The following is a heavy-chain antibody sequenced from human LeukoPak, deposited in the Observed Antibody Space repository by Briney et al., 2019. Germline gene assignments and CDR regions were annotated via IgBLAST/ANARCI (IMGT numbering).Heavy chain of an antibody. CDR2: INPNSGGT. CDR3: ARAHYYGSGSQDYYLDV. CDR1: GYTFTGYY. D-gene: IGHD3-10*01. Sequence: ASVKVSCKASGYTFTGYYMHWVRQAPGQGLEWMGWINPNSGGTNYAQKFRGRVTMTRDTSITTTYMELNRLTSDDTAVYYCARAHYYGSGSQDYYLDVWGKGTTVTVSS. V-gene: IGHV1-2*02. J-gene: IGHJ6*03.